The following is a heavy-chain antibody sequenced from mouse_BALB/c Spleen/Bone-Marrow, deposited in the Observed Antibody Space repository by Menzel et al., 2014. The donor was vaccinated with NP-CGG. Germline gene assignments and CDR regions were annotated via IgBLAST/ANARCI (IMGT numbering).Heavy chain of an antibody. D-gene: IGHD2-14*01. CDR3: ARYRLGTYFDY. J-gene: IGHJ2*01. CDR2: IDPANGNT. Sequence: EVQGVESGAELVKPGASVRLSCTASGFNIKDTYMDWVKQRPEQGLEWIGRIDPANGNTKYDPKFQGKATITADTSSNTAYLQLSSLTSEDTAVYYCARYRLGTYFDYWGQGTTLTVSS. CDR1: GFNIKDTY. V-gene: IGHV14-3*02.